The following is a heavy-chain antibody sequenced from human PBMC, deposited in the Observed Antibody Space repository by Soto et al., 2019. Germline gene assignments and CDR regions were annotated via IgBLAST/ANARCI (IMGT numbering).Heavy chain of an antibody. CDR2: IHSSGGT. CDR3: GRLAEAATGHTDFDF. D-gene: IGHD2-15*01. Sequence: ESLSLTCTVSGASIKSRNYFWGWIRQPPGKGLEFVGSIHSSGGTYYNPSLKSRVTVSVDLSNSHFSLSLKSLTATDTAVYYCGRLAEAATGHTDFDFWGQGTLVTVSS. J-gene: IGHJ4*02. CDR1: GASIKSRNYF. V-gene: IGHV4-39*02.